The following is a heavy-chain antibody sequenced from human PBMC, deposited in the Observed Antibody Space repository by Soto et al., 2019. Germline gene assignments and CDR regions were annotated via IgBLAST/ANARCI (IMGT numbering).Heavy chain of an antibody. CDR3: AKHICKVVPAAMCARAFSRSTY. V-gene: IGHV3-23*01. Sequence: GGSLRLSCAASGFTFSSYAMSWVRQAPGKGLEWVSAISGSGGSTYYADSVKGRFTISRDNSKNTLYLQMNSLRAEDTAVYFCAKHICKVVPAAMCARAFSRSTYWGQGTLVTVSS. D-gene: IGHD2-2*01. CDR1: GFTFSSYA. CDR2: ISGSGGST. J-gene: IGHJ4*02.